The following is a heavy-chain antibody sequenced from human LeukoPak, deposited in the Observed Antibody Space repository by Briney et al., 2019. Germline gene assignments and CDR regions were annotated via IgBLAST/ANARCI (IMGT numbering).Heavy chain of an antibody. V-gene: IGHV1-18*01. CDR2: ISAYNGNT. D-gene: IGHD6-6*01. CDR1: GGTFSSYA. J-gene: IGHJ3*02. CDR3: ARDPRLYSSSLRRLLDAFDI. Sequence: GASVKVSCKASGGTFSSYAISWVRQAPGQGLEWMGWISAYNGNTNYAQKLQGRVTMTTDTSTSTAYMELRSLRSDDTAVYYCARDPRLYSSSLRRLLDAFDIWGQGTMVTVSS.